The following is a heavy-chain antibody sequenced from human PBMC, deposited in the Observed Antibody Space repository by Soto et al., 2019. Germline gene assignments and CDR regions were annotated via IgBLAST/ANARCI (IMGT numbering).Heavy chain of an antibody. V-gene: IGHV4-34*01. Sequence: QVQLQQWGAGLLKPSETLSLTCAVYGGSFSGYYWSWIRQPPGKGLEWIGEINHSGSTNYNPSLKSRVTISVDTSKNQFSLKLSSVTAADTAVYYCARGKVATIVFDIWGQGTMVTVSS. CDR3: ARGKVATIVFDI. D-gene: IGHD5-12*01. J-gene: IGHJ3*02. CDR2: INHSGST. CDR1: GGSFSGYY.